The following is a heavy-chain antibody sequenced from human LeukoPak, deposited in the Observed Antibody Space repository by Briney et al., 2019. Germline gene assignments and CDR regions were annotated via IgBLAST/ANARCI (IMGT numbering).Heavy chain of an antibody. D-gene: IGHD6-13*01. V-gene: IGHV3-21*01. Sequence: GGSLRLSCAASGLAFSNCWMNWVRQAPGKGLEWVSSISSSSSYIYYADSVKGRFTISRDNAKNSLYPQMNSLRAEDTAVYYCARRYFPIAAAGISLEPLDYWGQGTLVTVSS. CDR3: ARRYFPIAAAGISLEPLDY. J-gene: IGHJ4*02. CDR1: GLAFSNCW. CDR2: ISSSSSYI.